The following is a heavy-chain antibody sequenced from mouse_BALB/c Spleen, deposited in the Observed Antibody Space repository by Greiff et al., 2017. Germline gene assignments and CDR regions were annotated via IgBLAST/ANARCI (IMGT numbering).Heavy chain of an antibody. CDR1: GFNIKDTY. V-gene: IGHV14-3*02. J-gene: IGHJ2*01. CDR2: IDPANGNT. CDR3: ARSYYLDY. Sequence: EVKLQQSGAELVKPGASVKLSCTASGFNIKDTYMHWVKQRPEQGLEWIGRIDPANGNTKYDPKFQGKATITADTSSNTAYLQLSSLTSEDTAVYYCARSYYLDYWGQGTTLTVSS.